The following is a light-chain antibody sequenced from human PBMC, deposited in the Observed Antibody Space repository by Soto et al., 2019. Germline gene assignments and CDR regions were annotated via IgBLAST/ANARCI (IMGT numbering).Light chain of an antibody. CDR1: QSVSSN. J-gene: IGKJ2*01. CDR2: GAS. Sequence: EIVMTQSPATLSVSPGERATLSCRASQSVSSNLAWYQQKPGQAPRLLLYGASTRATGIPARFSGSGSGTEFTLIISSLQSEDFAVYYCQQYNNWPMYTFGQGTKLEIK. V-gene: IGKV3-15*01. CDR3: QQYNNWPMYT.